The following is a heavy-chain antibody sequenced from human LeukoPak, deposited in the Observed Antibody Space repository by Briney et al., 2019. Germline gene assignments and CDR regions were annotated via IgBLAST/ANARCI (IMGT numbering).Heavy chain of an antibody. J-gene: IGHJ4*02. D-gene: IGHD3-22*01. CDR3: AKDVRRYYYDSSTHNYFDY. CDR1: GFTFSSYA. V-gene: IGHV3-23*01. Sequence: GGSLRLSCAASGFTFSSYAMSWVRQAPGKGLEWVSAISGSGGSTYYADSVKGRFTTSRDNSKNTLYLQMNSLRAEDTAVYYCAKDVRRYYYDSSTHNYFDYWGQGTLVTVSS. CDR2: ISGSGGST.